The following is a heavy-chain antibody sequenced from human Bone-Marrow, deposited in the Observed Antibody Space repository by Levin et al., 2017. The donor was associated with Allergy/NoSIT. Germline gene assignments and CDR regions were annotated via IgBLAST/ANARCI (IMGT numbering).Heavy chain of an antibody. J-gene: IGHJ6*02. CDR1: GYTFTSYY. CDR2: IHPGGGST. V-gene: IGHV1-46*01. D-gene: IGHD2-21*02. Sequence: ASVKVSCRASGYTFTSYYMHWVRQAPGQGLEWMGMIHPGGGSTDYAQNFQGRVTMTRDTSTSTLYMELSSLRSEDTAVYYCARVGGLGTGTAPDGSYYYYYGMDVWGQGTTVTVSS. CDR3: ARVGGLGTGTAPDGSYYYYYGMDV.